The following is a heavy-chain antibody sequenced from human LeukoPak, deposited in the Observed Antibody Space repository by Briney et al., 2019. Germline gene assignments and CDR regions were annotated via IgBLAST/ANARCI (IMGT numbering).Heavy chain of an antibody. V-gene: IGHV1-3*01. D-gene: IGHD3-22*01. CDR1: GYTFTSYA. J-gene: IGHJ4*02. CDR3: ARDLPFAQGYYAY. Sequence: ASVKVSCKASGYTFTSYAMHWVRQAPGQRLEWMGWINAGNGNTKYSQKFQGRVTITRDTSASTAYMELSSLRSEDTAVYYCARDLPFAQGYYAYWGQGTLVTVSS. CDR2: INAGNGNT.